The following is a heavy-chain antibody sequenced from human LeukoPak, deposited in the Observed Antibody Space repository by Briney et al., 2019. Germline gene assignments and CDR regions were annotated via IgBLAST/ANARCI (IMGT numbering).Heavy chain of an antibody. V-gene: IGHV4-39*07. J-gene: IGHJ6*03. CDR1: GDSISSSSSY. CDR3: ARASTGEQQLLYYYYMDV. D-gene: IGHD6-13*01. CDR2: IYYSGST. Sequence: SETLSLTCTVSGDSISSSSSYWGWIRQPLGEGLEWIGSIYYSGSTYYNPSLKSRVTISVDTSKNQFSLKLSSVTAADTAVYYCARASTGEQQLLYYYYMDVWGKGTTVTISS.